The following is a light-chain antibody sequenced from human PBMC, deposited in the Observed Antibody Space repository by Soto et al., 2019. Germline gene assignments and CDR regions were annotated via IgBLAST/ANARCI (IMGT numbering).Light chain of an antibody. Sequence: EIVMTQSPVTLSVSPGERATLSCRASQSVSSNLAWYQQKPGQAPSLLIYGAFTRATGIPARFSGTGSGTEFTLTISSLQSEDFAVYYCQQYSDWPPWTFGQGTKVDIK. CDR3: QQYSDWPPWT. CDR2: GAF. V-gene: IGKV3-15*01. CDR1: QSVSSN. J-gene: IGKJ1*01.